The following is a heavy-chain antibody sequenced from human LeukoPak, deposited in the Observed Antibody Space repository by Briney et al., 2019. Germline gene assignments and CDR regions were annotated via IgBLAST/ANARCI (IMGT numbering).Heavy chain of an antibody. D-gene: IGHD1-26*01. Sequence: GGSLRLSCAASGFTFSDYSMNWVRQAPGKGLEWVSYISSSSITIYYADSVKGRFTISRDNAKNSLYLQMNSLRAEDTAVYYCARPSGVGDYWGQGALVTVSS. J-gene: IGHJ4*02. CDR2: ISSSSITI. CDR3: ARPSGVGDY. CDR1: GFTFSDYS. V-gene: IGHV3-48*01.